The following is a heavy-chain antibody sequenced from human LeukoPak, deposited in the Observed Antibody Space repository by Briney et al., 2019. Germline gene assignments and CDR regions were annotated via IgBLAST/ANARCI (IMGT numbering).Heavy chain of an antibody. J-gene: IGHJ3*02. CDR2: ISSSSRYT. CDR1: EFPFSTYN. Sequence: PGGSLRLSCAASEFPFSTYNMNWVRQAPGKGLEWVSSISSSSRYTNYADSVRGRFTISRDNAKNSLYLQMNSLRAEDTAVYCCAKDHYVSGRYDAFDIWGQGTMVTVSS. D-gene: IGHD3-10*01. V-gene: IGHV3-21*01. CDR3: AKDHYVSGRYDAFDI.